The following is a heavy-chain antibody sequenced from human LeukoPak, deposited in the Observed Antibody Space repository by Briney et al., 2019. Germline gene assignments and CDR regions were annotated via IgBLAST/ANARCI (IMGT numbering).Heavy chain of an antibody. CDR1: GGSISSSSYY. CDR3: ARHRYYYDSSLSIAFDI. CDR2: IYYSGST. J-gene: IGHJ3*02. D-gene: IGHD3-22*01. V-gene: IGHV4-39*01. Sequence: SETLSLTCTVSGGSISSSSYYWGWIRQPPGTGLEWIGSIYYSGSTYYNPSLKSRVTISVDTSKNQFSLKLSSVTAADTAVYYCARHRYYYDSSLSIAFDIWGQGTMVTVSS.